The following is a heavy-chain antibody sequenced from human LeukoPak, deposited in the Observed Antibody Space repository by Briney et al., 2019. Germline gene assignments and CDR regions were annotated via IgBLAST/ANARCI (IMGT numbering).Heavy chain of an antibody. CDR1: GFSFSTSP. CDR2: MNNGPGAT. Sequence: GGSLRLSCAASGFSFSTSPMSWVRQPPGKGLEWVSAMNNGPGATFYRNSVRGRFTISRDDSKSTLYLQMNSLRAEDTGTYYCAKTHYDLLDVWGQGTTVTVSS. CDR3: AKTHYDLLDV. J-gene: IGHJ6*02. V-gene: IGHV3-23*01. D-gene: IGHD5-12*01.